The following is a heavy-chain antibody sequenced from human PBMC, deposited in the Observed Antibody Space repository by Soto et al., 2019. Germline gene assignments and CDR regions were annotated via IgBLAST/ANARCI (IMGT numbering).Heavy chain of an antibody. CDR3: STGVAGYNPFDY. V-gene: IGHV3-15*07. Sequence: EVQLVESGGGLVKPGGSLRLSCVASGFSFTNAWMIWVRQAPGKGLEWVGHIKRKADGETADYATPVKGRFTISRDDSKNTVVLQNNRLKTGDPGVYYLSTGVAGYNPFDYWGQGTLVTVSS. D-gene: IGHD1-1*01. J-gene: IGHJ4*02. CDR2: IKRKADGETA. CDR1: GFSFTNAW.